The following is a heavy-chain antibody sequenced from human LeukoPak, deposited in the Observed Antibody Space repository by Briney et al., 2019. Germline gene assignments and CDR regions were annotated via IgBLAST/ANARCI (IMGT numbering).Heavy chain of an antibody. V-gene: IGHV3-23*01. CDR3: ARQPDDFSGWNNGQDFFDY. CDR1: GFTFSNYA. CDR2: ISGSGSNT. D-gene: IGHD6-19*01. J-gene: IGHJ4*02. Sequence: GGSLRLSCAASGFTFSNYAMTWVRQAPGKGLEWVSVISGSGSNTDYADSVRGRFTISRDNSKNTLYLQMSSLRADDTAVYYCARQPDDFSGWNNGQDFFDYWGQGTLVTVSS.